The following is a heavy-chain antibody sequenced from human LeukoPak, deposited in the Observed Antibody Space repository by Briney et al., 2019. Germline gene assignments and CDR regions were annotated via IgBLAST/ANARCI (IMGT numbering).Heavy chain of an antibody. CDR3: AKDSTTVTTSMGEAFDI. Sequence: GGSLRLSCAASGFTFSSYGMHWVRQAPGKGLEWVAFIRYDGSNKYYADSVKGRFTISRDNSKNTLYLQMNSLRAEDTAVYYCAKDSTTVTTSMGEAFDIWGQGTMVTVSS. V-gene: IGHV3-30*02. D-gene: IGHD4-17*01. J-gene: IGHJ3*02. CDR1: GFTFSSYG. CDR2: IRYDGSNK.